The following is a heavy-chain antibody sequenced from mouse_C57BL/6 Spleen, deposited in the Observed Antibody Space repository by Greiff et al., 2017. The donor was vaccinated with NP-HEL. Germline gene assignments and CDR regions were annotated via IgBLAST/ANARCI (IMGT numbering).Heavy chain of an antibody. D-gene: IGHD2-4*01. Sequence: LQQSGAELVRPGASVKMSCKASGYTFTSYNMHWVKQTPRQGLEWIGAIYPGNGDTSYNQKSKGKATLTVDKSSSSAYMQLSSLTSEDSAVYFCARHYDYDGYAMDYWGQGTSVTVSS. CDR3: ARHYDYDGYAMDY. CDR2: IYPGNGDT. V-gene: IGHV1-12*01. J-gene: IGHJ4*01. CDR1: GYTFTSYN.